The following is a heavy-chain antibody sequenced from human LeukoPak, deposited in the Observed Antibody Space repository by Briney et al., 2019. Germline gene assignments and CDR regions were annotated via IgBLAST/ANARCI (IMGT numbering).Heavy chain of an antibody. Sequence: GESLRLSCAASGFTFSSYAMSWVRQAPGEGLEWVSGVGSDGRITHYADSVKGRFTISRDNSKNTLYLQMSSLRAEDTAVYYCAKDRVPDGVWSFDYWGQGSLVIVSS. J-gene: IGHJ4*02. CDR1: GFTFSSYA. CDR3: AKDRVPDGVWSFDY. V-gene: IGHV3-23*01. CDR2: VGSDGRIT. D-gene: IGHD2-8*02.